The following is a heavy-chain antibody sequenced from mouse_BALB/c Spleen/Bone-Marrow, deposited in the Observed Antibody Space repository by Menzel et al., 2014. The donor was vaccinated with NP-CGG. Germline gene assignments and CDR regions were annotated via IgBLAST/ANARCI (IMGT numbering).Heavy chain of an antibody. V-gene: IGHV1-80*01. J-gene: IGHJ2*02. CDR3: AGGGISVDY. D-gene: IGHD3-1*01. CDR1: GLAFSSYC. Sequence: QVQLLQSGAELVRPGSSVKISCQASGLAFSSYCMNWVQQRPGQGLEWIAQIYPGDSDTDYNGKFKGKATLTADKSSKTANMQLSSLASEGYAVYFCAGGGISVDYWGQGTFLTVSS. CDR2: IYPGDSDT.